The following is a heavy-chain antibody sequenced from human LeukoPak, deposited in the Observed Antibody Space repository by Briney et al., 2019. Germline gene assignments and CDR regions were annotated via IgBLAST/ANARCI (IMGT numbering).Heavy chain of an antibody. D-gene: IGHD5-24*01. CDR2: LTDSGGTT. CDR3: AKKRDAFDI. Sequence: GGSLRLSCVASGFTFGNYAMGWLRQAPGRRPEWVSSLTDSGGTTYYVDSVKGRFAISRDNSKNTLYLHMNSLRAEDAAVYYCAKKRDAFDIWGQGTVVPVSS. CDR1: GFTFGNYA. J-gene: IGHJ3*02. V-gene: IGHV3-23*01.